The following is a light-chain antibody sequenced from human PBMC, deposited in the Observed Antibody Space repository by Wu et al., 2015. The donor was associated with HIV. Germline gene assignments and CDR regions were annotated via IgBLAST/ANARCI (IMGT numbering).Light chain of an antibody. CDR1: QSLSNNY. CDR2: GAS. Sequence: EIVLTQSPGTLSLSPGERATLSCRASQSLSNNYLAWYQQKPGQAPRLLIYGASSRATGIPDRFSGSGSETDFTLTISRLEPEDFAVYFCQQYGSSPYTFGQGTKLEIK. CDR3: QQYGSSPYT. J-gene: IGKJ2*01. V-gene: IGKV3-20*01.